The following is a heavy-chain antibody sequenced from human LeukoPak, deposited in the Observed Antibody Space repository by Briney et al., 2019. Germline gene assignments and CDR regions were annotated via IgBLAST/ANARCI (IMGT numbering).Heavy chain of an antibody. Sequence: GGSLRLSCAASGFPFSRLGMHWVRQAPGKGLEWVGFIRSKTYGGTPEYAASVEGRFTISRDDSKSIAYLQMNSLKTEDTAVYYCARARGYSYGYIDYWGQGILVTVSS. CDR3: ARARGYSYGYIDY. CDR2: IRSKTYGGTP. CDR1: GFPFSRLG. J-gene: IGHJ4*02. V-gene: IGHV3-49*04. D-gene: IGHD5-18*01.